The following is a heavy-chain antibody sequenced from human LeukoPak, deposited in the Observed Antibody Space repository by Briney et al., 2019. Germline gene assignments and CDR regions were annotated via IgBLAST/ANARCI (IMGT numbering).Heavy chain of an antibody. CDR3: AKEKGQGIAAAGD. Sequence: GGSLRLSCAASGFTFSSYGMHWVRQAPGKGLEWVAVISYDGSNKYYADSVKGRFTISRDNSKNTLYLQMNSLRAEDTAVYYCAKEKGQGIAAAGDWGQGTLVTVSS. CDR1: GFTFSSYG. CDR2: ISYDGSNK. V-gene: IGHV3-30*18. D-gene: IGHD6-13*01. J-gene: IGHJ4*02.